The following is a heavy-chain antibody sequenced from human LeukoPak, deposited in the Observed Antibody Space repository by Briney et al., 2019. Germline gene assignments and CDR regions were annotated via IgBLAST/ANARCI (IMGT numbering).Heavy chain of an antibody. CDR2: ISYDGSNK. D-gene: IGHD6-19*01. Sequence: GGSLRLSCAASGFTFSSYGMHWVRQAPGKGLEWVAVISYDGSNKYYADSVKGRFTISRDNSKNTLYLQMNSQRAEDTAVYYCAPVSRGIAVAGSWGQGTLVTVSS. J-gene: IGHJ5*02. CDR1: GFTFSSYG. V-gene: IGHV3-30*03. CDR3: APVSRGIAVAGS.